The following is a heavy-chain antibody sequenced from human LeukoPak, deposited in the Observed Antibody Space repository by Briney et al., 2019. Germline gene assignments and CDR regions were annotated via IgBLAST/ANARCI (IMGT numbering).Heavy chain of an antibody. J-gene: IGHJ3*02. CDR3: ARHSGHSSTNDAFDI. V-gene: IGHV4-59*01. CDR2: MYSGGTT. CDR1: GGSISRNF. D-gene: IGHD6-13*01. Sequence: SETLSLTCTVSGGSISRNFWSWIRQPPGKGLDWIGYMYSGGTTNYSPSLKSRVTISEDMSKNQFSLKLTSVTAADTAVYYCARHSGHSSTNDAFDIWGQGTMVIVSS.